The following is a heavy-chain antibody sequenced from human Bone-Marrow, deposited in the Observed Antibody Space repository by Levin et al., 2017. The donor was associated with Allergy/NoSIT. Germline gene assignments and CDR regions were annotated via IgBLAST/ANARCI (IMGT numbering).Heavy chain of an antibody. CDR2: ISYDGSIK. CDR3: ARVSKKVNDALDI. Sequence: GESLKISCAASGFTFRDYAMHWVRQAPDKGLEWVTFISYDGSIKYYADSVEGRFTVSKDNSRNTLYLQMNSLRPEDAAVYYCARVSKKVNDALDIWGQGTMVTVSS. CDR1: GFTFRDYA. J-gene: IGHJ3*02. V-gene: IGHV3-30*04.